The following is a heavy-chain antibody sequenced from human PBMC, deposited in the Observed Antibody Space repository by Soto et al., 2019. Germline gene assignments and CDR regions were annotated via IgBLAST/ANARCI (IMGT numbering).Heavy chain of an antibody. CDR1: GYTFTGYY. CDR2: INPNSGGT. Sequence: ASVKVSCKASGYTFTGYYMHWVRQAPGQGLEWMGWINPNSGGTNYAQKFQGWVTMTRDTSISAAYMELSRLRSDDTAVYYCATQRDYGDYGAFDYWGQGTLVTVSS. CDR3: ATQRDYGDYGAFDY. D-gene: IGHD4-17*01. J-gene: IGHJ4*02. V-gene: IGHV1-2*04.